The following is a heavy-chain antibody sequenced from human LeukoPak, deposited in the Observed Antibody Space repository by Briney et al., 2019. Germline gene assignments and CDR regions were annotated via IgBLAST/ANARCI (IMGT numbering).Heavy chain of an antibody. J-gene: IGHJ5*02. CDR1: GFTFSSYS. Sequence: GGSLRLSCAASGFTFSSYSMNWVRQAPGKGLEWVSSISSSSSYIYYADSVKGRFTISRDNAKNSLYLQMNSLRAEDTAVYYCARGAHITMIVEVANWFAHWGQGTLVTVSS. CDR3: ARGAHITMIVEVANWFAH. V-gene: IGHV3-21*01. D-gene: IGHD3-22*01. CDR2: ISSSSSYI.